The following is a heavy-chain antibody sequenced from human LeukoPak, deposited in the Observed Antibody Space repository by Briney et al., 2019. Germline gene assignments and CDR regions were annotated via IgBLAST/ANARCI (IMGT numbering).Heavy chain of an antibody. CDR1: GYFFTSYG. J-gene: IGHJ4*02. Sequence: GASVKVSCKTSGYFFTSYGITWVRQAPGQGLEWMGWISTYNGHTDYAQSLQGRVIMTTDTSTSTAYVELRSLTSDDTAMYYCVTGRDFDYWGQGTLVTVPS. D-gene: IGHD1-26*01. CDR3: VTGRDFDY. V-gene: IGHV1-18*04. CDR2: ISTYNGHT.